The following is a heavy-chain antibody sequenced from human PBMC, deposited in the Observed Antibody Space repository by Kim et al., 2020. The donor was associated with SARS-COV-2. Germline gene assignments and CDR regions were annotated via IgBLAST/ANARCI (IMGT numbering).Heavy chain of an antibody. Sequence: PSLKSRVTISVDTSKNQFSLKLSSVTAADTAVYYCARDLRWFGEPNAFDIWGQGTMVTVSS. D-gene: IGHD3-10*01. CDR3: ARDLRWFGEPNAFDI. J-gene: IGHJ3*02. V-gene: IGHV4-34*01.